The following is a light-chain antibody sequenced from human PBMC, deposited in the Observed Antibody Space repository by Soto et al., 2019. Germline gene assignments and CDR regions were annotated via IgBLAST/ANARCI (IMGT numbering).Light chain of an antibody. V-gene: IGLV2-14*03. CDR1: SSDVGGNKY. Sequence: QSALTQPASVSGSPGQSITISCTGTSSDVGGNKYVSWYQHYPGKAPKLMVCDVSNRPSGVSNRFSGSKSGNTASLTISGLQAEDAADYYCSAFTGTTYVCGTGTKLTVL. CDR2: DVS. J-gene: IGLJ1*01. CDR3: SAFTGTTYV.